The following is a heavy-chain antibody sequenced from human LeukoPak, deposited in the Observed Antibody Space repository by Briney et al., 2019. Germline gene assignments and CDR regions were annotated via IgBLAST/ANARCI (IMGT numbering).Heavy chain of an antibody. Sequence: GASVKVSCKASGYTFNSYYMHWVRQAPGQGLEWMGIINPSGGSTSYAQKFQGRVTMTRDTSVSTAYMELSRLRSDDTAVYYCARDHCTSSGCYEYYYYGVDVWGQGTTVTVSS. V-gene: IGHV1-46*02. CDR1: GYTFNSYY. CDR3: ARDHCTSSGCYEYYYYGVDV. D-gene: IGHD2-2*01. J-gene: IGHJ6*02. CDR2: INPSGGST.